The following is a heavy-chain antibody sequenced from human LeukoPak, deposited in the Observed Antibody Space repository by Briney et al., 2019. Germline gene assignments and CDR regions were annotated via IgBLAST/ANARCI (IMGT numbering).Heavy chain of an antibody. CDR3: AREYWGNLDY. CDR2: IHPGNSQT. J-gene: IGHJ4*02. V-gene: IGHV5-51*01. Sequence: PGESLKISCKGYGYSITSYWLGWVRQMPGKGLEWMGIIHPGNSQTKYSPSFQGQVTMSADKSINTANLQWSSLQASDTAMYYCAREYWGNLDYWGQGTPVTVSS. CDR1: GYSITSYW. D-gene: IGHD2/OR15-2a*01.